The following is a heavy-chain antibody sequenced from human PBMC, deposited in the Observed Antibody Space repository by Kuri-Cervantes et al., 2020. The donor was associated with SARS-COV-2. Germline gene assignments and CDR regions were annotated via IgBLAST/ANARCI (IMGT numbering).Heavy chain of an antibody. CDR2: INHSGST. J-gene: IGHJ6*02. V-gene: IGHV4-34*01. D-gene: IGHD3-9*01. Sequence: LSLTCAVYGGSFSDYYWSWIRQPPGKGLEWIGEINHSGSTYYNPSLKSRVTISVDTSKNQFSLKLSSVTAADTAVYYCARRHYDILAYGMDVWGQGTTVTVSS. CDR3: ARRHYDILAYGMDV. CDR1: GGSFSDYY.